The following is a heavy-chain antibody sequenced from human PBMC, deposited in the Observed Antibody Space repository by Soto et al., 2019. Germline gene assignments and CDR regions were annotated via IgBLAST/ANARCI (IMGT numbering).Heavy chain of an antibody. V-gene: IGHV1-69*12. Sequence: QVQLVQSGAEVKKPGSSVKVSCKASGGSLSNYGISWVRQAPGQGREWMGAIIPVFGKPNYAQKFQDRVTITADESTTTVSMEVRSLTSEDTAVYYCARGDATKIVVSTYHAMDVWGQGTTVTVSS. CDR3: ARGDATKIVVSTYHAMDV. CDR1: GGSLSNYG. J-gene: IGHJ6*02. D-gene: IGHD3-22*01. CDR2: IIPVFGKP.